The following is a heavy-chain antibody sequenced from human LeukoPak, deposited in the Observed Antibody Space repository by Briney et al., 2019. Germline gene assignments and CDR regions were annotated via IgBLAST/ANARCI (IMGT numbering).Heavy chain of an antibody. Sequence: GGSLRLSCAASGFTVSTTYMSWVRQAPGKGLEWVSLIYVDGRTYYADSVKGRFTVSRDNAKNTLYLQVNNLRAEDTAVYYCARGPSSNWSGLDFWGQGTLLTVSS. J-gene: IGHJ4*02. D-gene: IGHD6-13*01. CDR3: ARGPSSNWSGLDF. V-gene: IGHV3-53*01. CDR1: GFTVSTTY. CDR2: IYVDGRT.